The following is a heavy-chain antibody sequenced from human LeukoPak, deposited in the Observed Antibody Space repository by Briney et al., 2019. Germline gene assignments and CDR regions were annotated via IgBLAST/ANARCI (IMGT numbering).Heavy chain of an antibody. D-gene: IGHD6-19*01. Sequence: GESLKISCKGSGYSFTCYWIDWVRQMPGKGLEWMGIIYPGDSDTRYSPSFQGQVTISADKSISTAYLQWSSLKTSDTAMYYCARRYPYSSGWSAIDYWGQGTLVTVSS. CDR1: GYSFTCYW. CDR2: IYPGDSDT. J-gene: IGHJ4*02. V-gene: IGHV5-51*01. CDR3: ARRYPYSSGWSAIDY.